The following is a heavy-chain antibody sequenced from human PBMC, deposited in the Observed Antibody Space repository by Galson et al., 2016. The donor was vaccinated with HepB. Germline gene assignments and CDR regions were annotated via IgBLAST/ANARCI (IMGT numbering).Heavy chain of an antibody. CDR1: GFSFSTSG. V-gene: IGHV3-23*01. D-gene: IGHD3-16*01. J-gene: IGHJ4*02. Sequence: SLRLSCAASGFSFSTSGMSWVRQTPGRGLEWVSGITGSGAITHYADSVKGRFTISRDNSKNTLYLYMNSLRAGDTAGYYCGKHGGFDYWGQGARVTVSS. CDR2: ITGSGAIT. CDR3: GKHGGFDY.